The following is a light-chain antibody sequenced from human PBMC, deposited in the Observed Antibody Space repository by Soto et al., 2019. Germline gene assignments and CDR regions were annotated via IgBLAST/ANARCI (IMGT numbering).Light chain of an antibody. CDR2: DNN. J-gene: IGLJ2*01. CDR1: SSNIGINA. CDR3: ASWDDSLNGLV. Sequence: QSVLTQPPSASGTPGQRVTISCSGSSSNIGINAVNWYQQLPGTAPKLLMYDNNQRPSGVPDRVSGSKSGTSASLAISGLQSDDEADYYCASWDDSLNGLVFGGGTKLTVL. V-gene: IGLV1-44*01.